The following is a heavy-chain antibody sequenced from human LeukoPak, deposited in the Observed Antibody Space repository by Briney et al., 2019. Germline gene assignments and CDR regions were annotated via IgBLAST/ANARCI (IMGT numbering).Heavy chain of an antibody. D-gene: IGHD3-22*01. J-gene: IGHJ5*02. Sequence: ASVKVSCKASGYTFTSYAISWVRQARGQGLEWMGWIGAYNGNTNYAQKLQGRVTMTTDTSTSTAYMELRSLRSDDTAVYYCARGRRYDSSGHDHHWFDPWGQGTLVTVSS. CDR3: ARGRRYDSSGHDHHWFDP. V-gene: IGHV1-18*01. CDR1: GYTFTSYA. CDR2: IGAYNGNT.